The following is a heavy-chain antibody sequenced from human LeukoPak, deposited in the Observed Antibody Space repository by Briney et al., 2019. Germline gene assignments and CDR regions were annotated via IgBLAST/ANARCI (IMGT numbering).Heavy chain of an antibody. D-gene: IGHD3-3*01. CDR2: ISSSSSYI. V-gene: IGHV3-21*01. J-gene: IGHJ4*02. Sequence: GGSLRLSCAASGFTFSSYSMNWVRQAPGKGLEVVSSISSSSSYIYYADSVMGRFTISRDNAKNSLYLQMTSLRAEDTAVYYRARWGSSGYDVGYWGQGTLVTVSS. CDR1: GFTFSSYS. CDR3: ARWGSSGYDVGY.